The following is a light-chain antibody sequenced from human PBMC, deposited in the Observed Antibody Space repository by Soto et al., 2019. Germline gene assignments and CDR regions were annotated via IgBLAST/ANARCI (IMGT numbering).Light chain of an antibody. J-gene: IGKJ1*01. CDR3: QQSNNWPKT. CDR2: DAS. V-gene: IGKV3-15*01. CDR1: QSVSSN. Sequence: EIVMTQSPDTLSVSPGETATLSCRASQSVSSNLAWYQQKPGQAPRLLISDASTRAAGLPARFSGSGSGTEFTLNISSLQSEDFAVYYCQQSNNWPKTFGQGTKVEI.